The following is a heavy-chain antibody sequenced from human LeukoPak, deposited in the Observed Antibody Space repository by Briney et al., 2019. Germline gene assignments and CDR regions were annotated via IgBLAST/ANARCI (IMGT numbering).Heavy chain of an antibody. Sequence: VASVKVSCKASGYTFTSYAMHWVRQAPGQRLEWMGWINAGNGNTKYSQKFQGRVAITRDTSASTAYMELSSLRSEDTAVYYCARRPAFTMVRPDYAFDIWGQGTMVTVSS. D-gene: IGHD3-10*01. CDR3: ARRPAFTMVRPDYAFDI. V-gene: IGHV1-3*01. CDR2: INAGNGNT. J-gene: IGHJ3*02. CDR1: GYTFTSYA.